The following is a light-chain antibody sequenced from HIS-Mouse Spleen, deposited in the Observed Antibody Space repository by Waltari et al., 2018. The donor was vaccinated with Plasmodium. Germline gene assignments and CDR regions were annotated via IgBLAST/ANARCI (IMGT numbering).Light chain of an antibody. CDR3: QQYYSTPYT. CDR2: GAS. J-gene: IGKJ2*01. Sequence: DIVMTQSPDSLAVSLGERATINCKSSQSVLYSSNNKNYLAWYQQKPGQPPKLLIYGASTRESGVPDRLSGSGSGTDFTLTISSLQAEDVAVYYCQQYYSTPYTFGQGTKLEIK. CDR1: QSVLYSSNNKNY. V-gene: IGKV4-1*01.